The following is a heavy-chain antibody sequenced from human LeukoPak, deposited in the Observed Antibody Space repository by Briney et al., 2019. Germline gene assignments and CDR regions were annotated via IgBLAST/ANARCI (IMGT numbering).Heavy chain of an antibody. D-gene: IGHD1-26*01. CDR1: GFTFDDYA. V-gene: IGHV3-43D*03. J-gene: IGHJ4*02. CDR3: AKDKGYSGSYNGYFDY. CDR2: ISWDGGST. Sequence: SGGSLRLSCAASGFTFDDYAMHWVRQAPGKGLEWVSLISWDGGSTYYADSVKGRFTISRDNSKNSLYLQMNSLRAEDTALYYCAKDKGYSGSYNGYFDYWGQGTLSPSPQ.